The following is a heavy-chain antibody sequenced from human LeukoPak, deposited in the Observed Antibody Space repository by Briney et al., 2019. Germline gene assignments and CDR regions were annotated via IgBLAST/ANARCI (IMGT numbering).Heavy chain of an antibody. D-gene: IGHD3-16*02. V-gene: IGHV3-7*01. CDR3: AREYLELSTTYYFDY. CDR1: GFTFSSYW. CDR2: IKQDGSEK. J-gene: IGHJ4*02. Sequence: GGPLRLSCAASGFTFSSYWMSWVRQAPGKGLEWVANIKQDGSEKYYVDSVKGRFTISRDNAKNSLYLQMNSLRAEDTAVYYCAREYLELSTTYYFDYWGQGTLVTVSS.